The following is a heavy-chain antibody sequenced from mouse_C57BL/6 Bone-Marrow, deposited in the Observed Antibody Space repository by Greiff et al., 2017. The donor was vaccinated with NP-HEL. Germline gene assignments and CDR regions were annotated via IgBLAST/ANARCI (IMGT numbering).Heavy chain of an antibody. Sequence: EVKLVESGGGLVKPGGSLKLSCAASGFTFSAYGIHWVRQAPEKGLEWVAYIISGSSTIYYADTVKGRFTISRENAKNTLFLQMTSLRSEDTAMYYCARSGNMVTTVFDYWGQGTTLTVSS. V-gene: IGHV5-17*01. CDR3: ARSGNMVTTVFDY. D-gene: IGHD2-3*01. CDR1: GFTFSAYG. CDR2: IISGSSTI. J-gene: IGHJ2*01.